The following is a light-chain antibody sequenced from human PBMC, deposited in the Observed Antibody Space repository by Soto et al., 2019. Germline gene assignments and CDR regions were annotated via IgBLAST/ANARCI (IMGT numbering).Light chain of an antibody. Sequence: DIQMTQSPSSLSASVGDRVTITCRASQDINNFLNWYQQKPGKAPKLLIYGAFTLEGGVPSRFSGSRSGTDFTLTVSSLHPEDFATYYCQQSYSIPQTFGQGTKLEIK. V-gene: IGKV1-39*01. CDR2: GAF. J-gene: IGKJ2*01. CDR1: QDINNF. CDR3: QQSYSIPQT.